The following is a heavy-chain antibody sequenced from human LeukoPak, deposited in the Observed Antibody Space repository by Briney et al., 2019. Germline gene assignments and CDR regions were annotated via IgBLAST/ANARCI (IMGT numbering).Heavy chain of an antibody. D-gene: IGHD1-26*01. CDR1: GYTFTAYG. V-gene: IGHV5-51*01. CDR2: IYPADSNT. CDR3: ATHDIGSTSSDY. J-gene: IGHJ4*02. Sequence: GESLKISGKGPGYTFTAYGCAGLGKMPGKGLGGLGAIYPADSNTRDSPSFQSERTISADSYTTTAYLQRSSLKASDNTMYYCATHDIGSTSSDYWGQGTLVTVSS.